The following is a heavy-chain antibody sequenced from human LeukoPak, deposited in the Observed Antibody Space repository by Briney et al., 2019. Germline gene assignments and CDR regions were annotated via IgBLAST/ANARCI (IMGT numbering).Heavy chain of an antibody. CDR3: ARGMFRKIYYHGMDV. D-gene: IGHD3-10*01. V-gene: IGHV3-43*01. CDR1: GFTFDDYS. Sequence: PGGSLRLSCAAFGFTFDDYSMHWVRQGPGKGLEWVSLITWDGETYYADSVKGRVTIFRDNSKDSLYLQMNSLRTEDAALYYCARGMFRKIYYHGMDVWGQGTTVTVSS. CDR2: ITWDGET. J-gene: IGHJ6*02.